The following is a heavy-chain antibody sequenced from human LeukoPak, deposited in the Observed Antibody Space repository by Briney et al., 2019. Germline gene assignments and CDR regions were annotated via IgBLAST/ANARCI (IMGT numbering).Heavy chain of an antibody. CDR1: GYSFTDYA. D-gene: IGHD6-13*01. V-gene: IGHV1-3*01. Sequence: ASVKVSCKASGYSFTDYAMHWVRQAPGQRLEWMGWINAANGSTKYSQKFQGRVTITRDTSASTAYMELSSLRSEDTAVYYCARDNRGSSWYAGRENWFDPWGQGTLVTVSS. CDR2: INAANGST. J-gene: IGHJ5*02. CDR3: ARDNRGSSWYAGRENWFDP.